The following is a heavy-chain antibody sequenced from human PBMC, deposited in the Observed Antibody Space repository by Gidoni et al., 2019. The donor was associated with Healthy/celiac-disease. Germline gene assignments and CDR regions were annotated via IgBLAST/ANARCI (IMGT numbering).Heavy chain of an antibody. Sequence: QVQLVQSGAEVKKPGASVKVSCKASGYTFTGYYMHWVRQAPGQGLEWMGWINPNSGGTNYAQKFQGWVTMTRDTSISTAYMELSRLRSDDTAVYYCARDRGYCSSTSCYQPYGMDVWGQGTTVTVSS. CDR3: ARDRGYCSSTSCYQPYGMDV. D-gene: IGHD2-2*01. CDR1: GYTFTGYY. J-gene: IGHJ6*02. CDR2: INPNSGGT. V-gene: IGHV1-2*04.